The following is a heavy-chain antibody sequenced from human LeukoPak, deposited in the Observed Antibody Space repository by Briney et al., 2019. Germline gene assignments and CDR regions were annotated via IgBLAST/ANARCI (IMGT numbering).Heavy chain of an antibody. V-gene: IGHV3-30*18. CDR3: ANQGGRDGYNHNPFDY. CDR1: GFTFSSYG. Sequence: GRSLRLSCAASGFTFSSYGMHWVRQAPGKGLEWVAVISYDGSNKYYAGSVKGRFTISRDNSKNTLYLQMNSLRAEDTAVYYCANQGGRDGYNHNPFDYWGQGTLVTVSS. D-gene: IGHD5-12*01. CDR2: ISYDGSNK. J-gene: IGHJ4*02.